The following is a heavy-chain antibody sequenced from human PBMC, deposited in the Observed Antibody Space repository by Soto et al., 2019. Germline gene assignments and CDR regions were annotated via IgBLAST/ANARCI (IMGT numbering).Heavy chain of an antibody. CDR1: GYTFTSYG. Sequence: QVQLVQSGPEVKKPGASVKVSCKTSGYTFTSYGISWVRQAPGQGLEWMGWITTDKGKTTYAQKFQGRGTMTTDTPTSTAYMELRSLRSDDTAVDYCAPRSPAFDYWGQGALVTVSS. V-gene: IGHV1-18*01. CDR3: APRSPAFDY. CDR2: ITTDKGKT. J-gene: IGHJ4*02.